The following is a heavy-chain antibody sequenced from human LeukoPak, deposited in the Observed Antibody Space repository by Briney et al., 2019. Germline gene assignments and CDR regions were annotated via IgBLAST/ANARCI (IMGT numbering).Heavy chain of an antibody. Sequence: ASAKVSCKASGYTFTSYGISWVRQAPGQGLEWMGWISAYNGNTNYAQKLQGRVTMTTDTSTSTAYMELRSLRSDDTAVYYCARVPSYGDYGRGDAFDIWGQGTMVTVSS. J-gene: IGHJ3*02. CDR2: ISAYNGNT. D-gene: IGHD4-17*01. CDR1: GYTFTSYG. V-gene: IGHV1-18*01. CDR3: ARVPSYGDYGRGDAFDI.